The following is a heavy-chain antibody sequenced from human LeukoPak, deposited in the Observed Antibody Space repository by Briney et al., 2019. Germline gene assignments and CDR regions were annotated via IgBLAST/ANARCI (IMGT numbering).Heavy chain of an antibody. Sequence: SETLSLTCAVYGGSFSGYYWSWIRQPPGKGLEWIGEINHSGSTNYNPSLKSRVTISVDTSKNQFSLKLSSVTVADTAVYYCARGRDLLWFGELPPKGFDYWGQGTLVTVSS. CDR1: GGSFSGYY. J-gene: IGHJ4*02. CDR3: ARGRDLLWFGELPPKGFDY. D-gene: IGHD3-10*01. V-gene: IGHV4-34*01. CDR2: INHSGST.